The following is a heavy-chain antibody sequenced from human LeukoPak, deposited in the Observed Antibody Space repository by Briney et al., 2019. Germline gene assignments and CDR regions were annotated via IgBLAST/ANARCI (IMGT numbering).Heavy chain of an antibody. Sequence: GGSLRLSCAASGFTFNTYAMSWVRQAPGKGLEWVSYISSSGSTIYYADSVKGRFTISRDNAKNSLYLQMNSLRAEDTAVYYCAREGYDSSGRDAFDIWGQGTMVTVSS. CDR2: ISSSGSTI. CDR1: GFTFNTYA. D-gene: IGHD3-22*01. CDR3: AREGYDSSGRDAFDI. V-gene: IGHV3-11*01. J-gene: IGHJ3*02.